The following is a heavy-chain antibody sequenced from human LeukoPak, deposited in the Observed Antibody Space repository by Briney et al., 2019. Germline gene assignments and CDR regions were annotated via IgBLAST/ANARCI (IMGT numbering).Heavy chain of an antibody. D-gene: IGHD3-22*01. CDR2: IYYSGSS. CDR3: ARLFACSGYTNWLDP. J-gene: IGHJ5*02. V-gene: IGHV4-59*11. CDR1: GGSISRHY. Sequence: PSETLSLTCTVSGGSISRHYWSWIRQPPGKGLEWIGYIYYSGSSKYNPSLKSRVTISVDTSKNQFSLKLSSVTAAGTAVYYCARLFACSGYTNWLDPWGQGTLVTVSS.